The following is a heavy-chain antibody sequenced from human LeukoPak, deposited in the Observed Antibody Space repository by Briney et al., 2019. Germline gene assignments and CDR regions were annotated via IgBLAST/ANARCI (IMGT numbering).Heavy chain of an antibody. CDR1: GGSFSGYY. D-gene: IGHD3-22*01. CDR2: INHSGST. CDR3: ATRPTDYYDSSGPLRGTNWFDP. Sequence: SETLSLTCAVYGGSFSGYYWSWIRQPPGKGLEWIGEINHSGSTNYNPSLKSRVTISVDTSKNQFSLKLSSVTAADTAVYYCATRPTDYYDSSGPLRGTNWFDPWGQGTQVTVSS. J-gene: IGHJ5*02. V-gene: IGHV4-34*01.